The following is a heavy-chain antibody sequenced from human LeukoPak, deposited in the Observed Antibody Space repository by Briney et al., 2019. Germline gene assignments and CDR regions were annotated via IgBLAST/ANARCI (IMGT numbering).Heavy chain of an antibody. CDR1: GGSFSGYY. D-gene: IGHD1-26*01. J-gene: IGHJ3*02. Sequence: SETLSLTCAVHGGSFSGYYWSWIRQPPGQGLEWIGEVNHSGTARYNPSLESRVTISVDTSKSQSSLNVYFATAADTAVYYCASLNPFSGRRNAFDIWGQGAMVTVSS. CDR2: VNHSGTA. V-gene: IGHV4-34*01. CDR3: ASLNPFSGRRNAFDI.